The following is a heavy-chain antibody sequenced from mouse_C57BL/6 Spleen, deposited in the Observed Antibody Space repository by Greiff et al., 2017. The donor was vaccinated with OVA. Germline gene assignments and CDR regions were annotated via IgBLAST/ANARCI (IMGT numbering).Heavy chain of an antibody. CDR3: AINSNPSGGAMDY. CDR1: GYTFTSYW. V-gene: IGHV1-55*01. Sequence: VQLQQPGAELVKPGASVKMSCKASGYTFTSYWITWVKQRPGQGLEWIGDIYPGSGSTNYHEKFKSKATLTVDKSSSTAYLQLSSLTSEDSAVYYCAINSNPSGGAMDYWGQGTSVTVSS. CDR2: IYPGSGST. J-gene: IGHJ4*01. D-gene: IGHD2-5*01.